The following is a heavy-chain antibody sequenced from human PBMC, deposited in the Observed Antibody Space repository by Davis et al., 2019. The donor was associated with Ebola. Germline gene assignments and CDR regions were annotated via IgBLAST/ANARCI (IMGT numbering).Heavy chain of an antibody. J-gene: IGHJ4*02. CDR3: ARAVFHEVLDF. CDR1: GFTFSDHV. V-gene: IGHV3-30*03. D-gene: IGHD3-3*01. Sequence: PGGSLRLSCAASGFTFSDHVMHWIRQTPGKGLEWVAVVSHSEREKFYADSVKGRFTISRDNSKNTLYLQMNSLTADDTAVYYCARAVFHEVLDFWGQGTPVTVSS. CDR2: VSHSEREK.